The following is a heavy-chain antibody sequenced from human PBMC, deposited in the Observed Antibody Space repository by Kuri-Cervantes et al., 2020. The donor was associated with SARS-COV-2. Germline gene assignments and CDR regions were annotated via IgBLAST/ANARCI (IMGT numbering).Heavy chain of an antibody. CDR1: GGSFSGYY. Sequence: SETLSLTCAVYGGSFSGYYWSWIRQPPGKGLEWIGEINHSGSTNYNPPLKSRVTISVDTSKNQFSLKLSSVTAADTAVYYCARGGSGDSDWHVWSPWFDTWGQGTLVTVSS. V-gene: IGHV4-34*01. CDR2: INHSGST. D-gene: IGHD3-16*01. J-gene: IGHJ5*02. CDR3: ARGGSGDSDWHVWSPWFDT.